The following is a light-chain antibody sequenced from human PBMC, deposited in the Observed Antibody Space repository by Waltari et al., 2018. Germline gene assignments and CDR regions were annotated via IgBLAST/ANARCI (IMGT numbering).Light chain of an antibody. CDR3: QVWESSSDPVV. J-gene: IGLJ3*02. CDR1: DSRSES. V-gene: IGLV3-21*01. Sequence: SFVLTHPPSVSAAPGTPANLSCVGTDSRSESLPLYQKRPGQAPVVVIYYDGDRPSGIPERFSGSNSGNTATLTISRVEAGDEADYYCQVWESSSDPVVFGGGTKLTVL. CDR2: YDG.